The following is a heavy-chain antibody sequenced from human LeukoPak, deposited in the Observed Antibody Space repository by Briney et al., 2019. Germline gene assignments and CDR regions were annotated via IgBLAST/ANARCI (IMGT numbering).Heavy chain of an antibody. J-gene: IGHJ4*02. CDR3: ARGVPAAVTNYFDY. Sequence: SETLSLTCAVSGGSISSGGYSWSWIRQPPGKGLEWIGYIYDSGSKYYNPSLKSRVTISVDKSKNQFSLNLSSVAAADTAVYYCARGVPAAVTNYFDYWGQGTLVTVSS. CDR1: GGSISSGGYS. D-gene: IGHD2-2*01. CDR2: IYDSGSK. V-gene: IGHV4-30-2*01.